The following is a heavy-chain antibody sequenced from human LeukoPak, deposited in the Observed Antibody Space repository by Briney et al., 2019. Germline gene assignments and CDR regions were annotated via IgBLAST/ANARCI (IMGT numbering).Heavy chain of an antibody. Sequence: AETLSLACAVHGRSFSYYYWGSVRQPRGKGLEWLRPINHSGSTNYNTPLKGQVTISVDTSKNQFSLKLSSVTATDTAVYYCARDYYDSSGYYNWFDPWGQGTLVTVSS. CDR1: GRSFSYYY. J-gene: IGHJ5*02. V-gene: IGHV4-34*01. D-gene: IGHD3-22*01. CDR2: INHSGST. CDR3: ARDYYDSSGYYNWFDP.